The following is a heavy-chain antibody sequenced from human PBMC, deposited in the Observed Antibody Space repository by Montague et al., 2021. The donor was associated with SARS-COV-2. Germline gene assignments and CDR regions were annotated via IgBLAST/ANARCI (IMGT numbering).Heavy chain of an antibody. CDR1: GGSITNNLFY. Sequence: SETLSLTCTVSGGSITNNLFYWAWIRQPPGKGLEWIGDISYTGNTYYNPSLKSRATVAVETSKNQFSLTLISVTAADTAVYYCARHIHHFGGNCCNWSFDFWGRGTQVTVSS. J-gene: IGHJ4*03. CDR2: ISYTGNT. CDR3: ARHIHHFGGNCCNWSFDF. V-gene: IGHV4-39*01. D-gene: IGHD2-15*01.